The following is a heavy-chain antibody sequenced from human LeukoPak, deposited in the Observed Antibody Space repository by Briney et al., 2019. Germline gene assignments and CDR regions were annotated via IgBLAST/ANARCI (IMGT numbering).Heavy chain of an antibody. V-gene: IGHV1-69*13. D-gene: IGHD3-22*01. J-gene: IGHJ4*02. CDR3: ARAGSNTTNYYDSSGYYVSLGY. CDR2: IIPIFGTA. Sequence: SVKVSCKASGGTFRSYAISGVRQPPGQGLEWMGGIIPIFGTANYAQKFQGRVTITADESTSTAYMELSSLRSEDTAVYYCARAGSNTTNYYDSSGYYVSLGYWGQGTLVTVSS. CDR1: GGTFRSYA.